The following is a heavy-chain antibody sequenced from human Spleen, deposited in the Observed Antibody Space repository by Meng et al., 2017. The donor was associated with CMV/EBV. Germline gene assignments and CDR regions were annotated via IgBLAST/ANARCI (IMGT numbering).Heavy chain of an antibody. CDR3: ARVNSAGGTFGGVLVYYFDY. D-gene: IGHD3-16*02. CDR2: ISAYNGNT. Sequence: IYGVTWVRQVPGQGLEWMGWISAYNGNTNFAQKFQGRVTMTTDTSTNTAYVELRSLRSDDTAIYYCARVNSAGGTFGGVLVYYFDYWGQGTLVTVSS. CDR1: IYG. J-gene: IGHJ4*02. V-gene: IGHV1-18*01.